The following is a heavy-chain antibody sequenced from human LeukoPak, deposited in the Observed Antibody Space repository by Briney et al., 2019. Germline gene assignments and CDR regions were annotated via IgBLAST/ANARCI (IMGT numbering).Heavy chain of an antibody. CDR2: ISGSGGST. CDR3: GRDWKLDY. D-gene: IGHD1-1*01. CDR1: GFTFSSYA. Sequence: TGGSLRLSCAASGFTFSSYAMSWVRQAPGKGLEWISAISGSGGSTYYADSVKGRFTISRDNSRNTLYLQLNSLRVEDTAIYYCGRDWKLDYWGQGTLVTVSS. J-gene: IGHJ4*02. V-gene: IGHV3-23*01.